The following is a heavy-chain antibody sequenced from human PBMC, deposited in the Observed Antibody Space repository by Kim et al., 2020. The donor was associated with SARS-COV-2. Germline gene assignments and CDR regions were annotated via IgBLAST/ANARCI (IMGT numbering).Heavy chain of an antibody. CDR1: GFTVSSNY. CDR2: IYSGGST. J-gene: IGHJ4*02. CDR3: ARDPGYSGYEIDY. D-gene: IGHD5-12*01. Sequence: GGSLRLSCAASGFTVSSNYMSWVRQAPGKGLEWVSVIYSGGSTYYADSVKGRFTISRDNSKNTLYLQMNSLRAEDTAVYYCARDPGYSGYEIDYWGQGTLVTVSS. V-gene: IGHV3-53*01.